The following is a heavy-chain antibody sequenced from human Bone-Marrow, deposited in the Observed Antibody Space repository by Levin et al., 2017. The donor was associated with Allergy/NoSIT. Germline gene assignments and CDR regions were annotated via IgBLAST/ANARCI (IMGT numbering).Heavy chain of an antibody. CDR2: TSHNEGNK. J-gene: IGHJ4*02. D-gene: IGHD6-19*01. CDR3: ATSPGVAVAANKWYFAY. V-gene: IGHV3-30-3*01. Sequence: GGSLRLSCVASGFTFSGQAMHWVRQAPGKGLEWVAATSHNEGNKYYADSVKGRFTISRDNSKNTLFLQMNSLRAEDTAVYYCATSPGVAVAANKWYFAYWGQGTLVTVSS. CDR1: GFTFSGQA.